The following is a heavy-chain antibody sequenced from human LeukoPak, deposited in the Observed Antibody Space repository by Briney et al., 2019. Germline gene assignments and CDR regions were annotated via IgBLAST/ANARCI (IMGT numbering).Heavy chain of an antibody. J-gene: IGHJ4*02. V-gene: IGHV3-48*04. CDR3: ARQYSGYDRADY. CDR1: GFAFSSYN. CDR2: ITPISSNI. Sequence: RSGGSLRLSCAASGFAFSSYNMNWVRQAPGKGLEWISYITPISSNIYYADSVKGRFTVSRDNAKNSLYLQMNSLRAEDTAVYYCARQYSGYDRADYWGQGTQVTVSS. D-gene: IGHD5-12*01.